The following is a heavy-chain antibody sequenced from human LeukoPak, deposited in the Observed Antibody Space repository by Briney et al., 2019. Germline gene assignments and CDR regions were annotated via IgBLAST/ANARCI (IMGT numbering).Heavy chain of an antibody. CDR2: ISISTI. J-gene: IGHJ4*02. V-gene: IGHV3-48*01. CDR1: GFTLSSYN. D-gene: IGHD3-10*01. Sequence: GGSLRLSCAASGFTLSSYNMNWVRQAPGKGLEWVSYISISTIYYADSVKGRFTISRDNSKNTLYLQMNSLRAEDTAVYYCARDYYGSGRPLGYWGQGTLVTVSS. CDR3: ARDYYGSGRPLGY.